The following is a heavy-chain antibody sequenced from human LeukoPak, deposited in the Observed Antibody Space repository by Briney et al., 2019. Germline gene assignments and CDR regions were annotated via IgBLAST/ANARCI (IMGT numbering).Heavy chain of an antibody. CDR3: ARDRDIVVVVAATTYYYYYGMDV. J-gene: IGHJ6*02. CDR2: INPSGGST. V-gene: IGHV1-46*01. CDR1: GYTFTSYY. D-gene: IGHD2-15*01. Sequence: GASVKISCKASGYTFTSYYMHWVRQAPGQGLEWMGIINPSGGSTSYAQKFQGRVTMTRDTSTSTVYMELSSLRSEDTAVYYCARDRDIVVVVAATTYYYYYGMDVWGQGTTVTVSS.